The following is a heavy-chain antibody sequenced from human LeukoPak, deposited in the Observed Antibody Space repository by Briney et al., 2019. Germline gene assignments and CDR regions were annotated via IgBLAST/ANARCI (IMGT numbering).Heavy chain of an antibody. CDR3: ARDAATINFDS. J-gene: IGHJ4*02. CDR2: ISSSSSYI. Sequence: GGSLRLSCAASGFTFSSYSMNWVRQAPGKGLEWVSSISSSSSYIYYADSVKGRLTISRDNAKNSLYLQMNSLRAEDTAVYYCARDAATINFDSWGQGTLVTVSS. CDR1: GFTFSSYS. V-gene: IGHV3-21*04. D-gene: IGHD5-24*01.